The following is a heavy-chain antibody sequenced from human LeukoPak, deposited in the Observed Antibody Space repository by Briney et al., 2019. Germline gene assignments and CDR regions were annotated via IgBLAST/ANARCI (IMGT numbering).Heavy chain of an antibody. CDR3: ARDRITMVRGVIITDDAFDI. CDR1: GGSFSGYY. D-gene: IGHD3-10*01. J-gene: IGHJ3*02. CDR2: INHSGST. V-gene: IGHV4-34*01. Sequence: AETLSLTCAAYGGSFSGYYWSWIRQPPGKGLEWIGEINHSGSTNYNPSLNSRVTISVDTSKNQFSLKLSSVTAADTAVYYCARDRITMVRGVIITDDAFDIWGQGTMVTVSS.